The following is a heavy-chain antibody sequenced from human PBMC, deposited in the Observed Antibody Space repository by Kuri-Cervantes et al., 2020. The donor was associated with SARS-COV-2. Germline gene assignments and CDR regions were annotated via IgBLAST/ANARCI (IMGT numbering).Heavy chain of an antibody. D-gene: IGHD3-22*01. CDR1: GFTFEDYA. CDR3: ARGYVGSGYYWGFDY. V-gene: IGHV3-43*02. CDR2: ISGDGGST. J-gene: IGHJ4*02. Sequence: GGSLRLSCAASGFTFEDYAMHWVRQAPGKGLEWVSLISGDGGSTYYADSVKGRFTISRHNSKNTLHLQMNSLRAEDTAVYYCARGYVGSGYYWGFDYWGQGTLVTVSS.